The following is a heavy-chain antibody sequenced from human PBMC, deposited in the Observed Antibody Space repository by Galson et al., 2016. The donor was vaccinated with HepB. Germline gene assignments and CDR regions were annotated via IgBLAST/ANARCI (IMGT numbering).Heavy chain of an antibody. CDR1: GYTFTSYG. J-gene: IGHJ5*02. V-gene: IGHV1-18*04. Sequence: SVKVSCKASGYTFTSYGISWVRQAPGQGLEWMGWIATYNGDTNYAQKFQGRLTMTTDTSTTTAYMELRSLGFDDTAVYYCARDRIKVVPRVIDWFDPWGQGTLVTVSS. D-gene: IGHD2-2*01. CDR2: IATYNGDT. CDR3: ARDRIKVVPRVIDWFDP.